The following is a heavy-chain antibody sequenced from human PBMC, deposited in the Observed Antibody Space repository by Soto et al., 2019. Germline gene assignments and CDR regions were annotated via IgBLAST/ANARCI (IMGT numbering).Heavy chain of an antibody. J-gene: IGHJ4*02. CDR3: AKDRKAMVYYFDY. V-gene: IGHV3-30*18. CDR2: ISYDGSNK. Sequence: HPGGSLRLSCAASGFTFSSYGMHWVRQAPGKGLEWVAVISYDGSNKYYADSVKGRFTISRDNSKNTLYLQMNSLRAEDTAVYYCAKDRKAMVYYFDYWGQGTLVTVSS. CDR1: GFTFSSYG. D-gene: IGHD5-18*01.